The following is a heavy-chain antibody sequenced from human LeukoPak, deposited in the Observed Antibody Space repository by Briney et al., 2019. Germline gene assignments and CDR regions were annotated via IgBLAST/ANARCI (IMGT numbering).Heavy chain of an antibody. CDR3: GDLGSAGTDH. J-gene: IGHJ4*02. V-gene: IGHV3-72*01. D-gene: IGHD3-10*01. CDR2: IRNKASGYTT. Sequence: GGSLRLSCAASGFIFSGHYMDWVRQAPGQGLEWVGLIRNKASGYTTVYAASVRGRFTISRDDSKNSIYLQMDSLKTEDTAVYYCGDLGSAGTDHWGQGTLVTVSS. CDR1: GFIFSGHY.